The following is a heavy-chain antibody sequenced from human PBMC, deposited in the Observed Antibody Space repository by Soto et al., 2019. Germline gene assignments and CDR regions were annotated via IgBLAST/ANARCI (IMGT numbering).Heavy chain of an antibody. CDR2: INHSGST. CDR1: GGSFSGYY. D-gene: IGHD4-17*01. Sequence: SETLSLTCAVYGGSFSGYYWSWIRQPPGKGLEWIGEINHSGSTNYNPSLKSRVTISVDTSKNQFSLKLSSVTAADTAVYYCARRGPTVTTPYYFDYWGQGTLVTVS. J-gene: IGHJ4*02. CDR3: ARRGPTVTTPYYFDY. V-gene: IGHV4-34*01.